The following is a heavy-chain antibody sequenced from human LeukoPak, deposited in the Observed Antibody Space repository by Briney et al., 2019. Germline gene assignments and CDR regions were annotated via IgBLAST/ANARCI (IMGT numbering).Heavy chain of an antibody. J-gene: IGHJ5*02. CDR3: ARYYLQWLARSTNWFDP. CDR1: GGSFIGYY. CDR2: INHSGST. Sequence: SETLSLTCAVYGGSFIGYYWSWIRPPPGKGLEWIGEINHSGSTNYNPSLKSRVTISVDTSKNQFSLKLSSVTAADTAVYYCARYYLQWLARSTNWFDPWGQGTLVTVSS. D-gene: IGHD6-19*01. V-gene: IGHV4-34*01.